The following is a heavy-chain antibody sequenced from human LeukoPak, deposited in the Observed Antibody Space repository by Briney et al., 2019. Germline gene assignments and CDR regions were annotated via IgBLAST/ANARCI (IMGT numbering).Heavy chain of an antibody. CDR1: GGSISSYY. CDR2: IYYSGST. Sequence: SETLSFTCTVSGGSISSYYWSWIRQPPGKGLEWIGYIYYSGSTNYNPSLKSRVTISVDTSKNQFSLKLSSVTAADTAVYYCARGSRFHVLRYFDWQNPNDAFDIWGQGTMVTVSS. V-gene: IGHV4-59*01. CDR3: ARGSRFHVLRYFDWQNPNDAFDI. J-gene: IGHJ3*02. D-gene: IGHD3-9*01.